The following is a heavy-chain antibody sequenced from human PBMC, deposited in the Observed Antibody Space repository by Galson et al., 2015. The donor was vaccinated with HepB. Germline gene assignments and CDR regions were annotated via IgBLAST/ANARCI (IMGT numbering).Heavy chain of an antibody. J-gene: IGHJ5*02. Sequence: SVKVSCKASGYTFTRYGISWVRQAPGQGLEWMGWISAYNGNTNYAQKLQGRVTMTTDTSTSTAYMELRSLRSDDTAVYYCARVIVVPAAMSWFDPWGQGTLVTVSS. V-gene: IGHV1-18*01. CDR2: ISAYNGNT. D-gene: IGHD2-2*01. CDR3: ARVIVVPAAMSWFDP. CDR1: GYTFTRYG.